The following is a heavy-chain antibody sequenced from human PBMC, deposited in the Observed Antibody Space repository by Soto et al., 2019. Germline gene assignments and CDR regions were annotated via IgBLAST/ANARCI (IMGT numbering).Heavy chain of an antibody. CDR2: IDTAADT. D-gene: IGHD3-16*01. CDR3: ARGSTFLSQAFDI. CDR1: GFTFSSYA. J-gene: IGHJ3*02. V-gene: IGHV3-13*04. Sequence: EVQLVESGGGLVQPGGSLRLSWAASGFTFSSYAMNWVRQDTGKSLEWVSGIDTAADTYYPDSVKGRFTISRENAKNSVYLQMNSLRAGDTAVYYCARGSTFLSQAFDIWGQGTMVTVSS.